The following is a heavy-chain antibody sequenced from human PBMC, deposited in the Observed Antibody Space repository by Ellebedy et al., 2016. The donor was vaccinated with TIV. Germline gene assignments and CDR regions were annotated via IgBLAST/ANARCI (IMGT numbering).Heavy chain of an antibody. CDR2: INAGNGNT. J-gene: IGHJ4*02. Sequence: ASVKVSCKASGYTFTSYAMHWVRQAPGQRLEWMGWINAGNGNTKYSQKFQGRVTMTRNTSISTAYMELSSLRSEDTAVYYCAREGSSGGYFDYWGQGTLVTVSS. CDR1: GYTFTSYA. D-gene: IGHD6-19*01. V-gene: IGHV1-3*01. CDR3: AREGSSGGYFDY.